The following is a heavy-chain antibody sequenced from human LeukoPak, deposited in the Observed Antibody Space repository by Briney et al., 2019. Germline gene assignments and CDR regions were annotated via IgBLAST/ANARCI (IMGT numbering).Heavy chain of an antibody. J-gene: IGHJ4*02. D-gene: IGHD2-2*01. CDR2: ILYDGSNK. Sequence: GRSLRLSCAASGFTFSSYGMHWVRQAPGKGLEWVAVILYDGSNKYYADSVKGRFTISRDNSKNTLFLQMNSLRAEDTAVYYCAKEPSTQVGFDYWGQGTLVTVSS. CDR1: GFTFSSYG. CDR3: AKEPSTQVGFDY. V-gene: IGHV3-30*18.